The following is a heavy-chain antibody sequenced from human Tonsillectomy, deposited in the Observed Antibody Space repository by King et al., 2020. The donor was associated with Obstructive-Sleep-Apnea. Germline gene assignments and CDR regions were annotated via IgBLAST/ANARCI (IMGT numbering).Heavy chain of an antibody. V-gene: IGHV3-66*01. CDR1: GFTVSSNF. CDR2: IYSGGTT. J-gene: IGHJ4*02. D-gene: IGHD6-19*01. Sequence: DVQLVESGGSLVHPGGSLRLSCAASGFTVSSNFMSWLRQAPGKGLEWFSLIYSGGTTYYADSVKGRFTISRDNSKNTLYLQMNSLSAEDTAVYYCARGRGSGWSYFFDYWGQGTLVTVSS. CDR3: ARGRGSGWSYFFDY.